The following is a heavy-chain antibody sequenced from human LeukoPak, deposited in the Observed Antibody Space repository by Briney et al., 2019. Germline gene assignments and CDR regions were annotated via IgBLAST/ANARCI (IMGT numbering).Heavy chain of an antibody. CDR1: GGSISRSSYY. D-gene: IGHD6-13*01. V-gene: IGHV4-39*07. Sequence: SETLSLTCTVSGGSISRSSYYWGWIRQPPGKGLEWIGSIYYSGSTYYNPSLKSRVTISVDTSKNQFSLKLSYVTAADTAVYYCARVVTPHSSSWSDGLFWGQGTLVTVSS. J-gene: IGHJ4*02. CDR2: IYYSGST. CDR3: ARVVTPHSSSWSDGLF.